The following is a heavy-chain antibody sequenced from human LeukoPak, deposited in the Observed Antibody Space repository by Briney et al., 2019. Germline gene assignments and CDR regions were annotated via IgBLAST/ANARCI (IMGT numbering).Heavy chain of an antibody. D-gene: IGHD3-22*01. CDR3: ASSSSGYYYLDY. CDR1: GGSISSSSYY. V-gene: IGHV4-39*07. CDR2: IYYSGST. Sequence: KTSETLSLTCTVSGGSISSSSYYWGWIRQPPGKGLEWIGSIYYSGSTYYNPSLKSRVTISVDTSKNQFSLKLSSVTAADTAVYYCASSSSGYYYLDYWGQGTLVTVSS. J-gene: IGHJ4*02.